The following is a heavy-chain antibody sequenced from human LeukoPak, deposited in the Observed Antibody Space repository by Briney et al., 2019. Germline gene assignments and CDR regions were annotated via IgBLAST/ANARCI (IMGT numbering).Heavy chain of an antibody. CDR2: INWNGGST. D-gene: IGHD3-16*02. V-gene: IGHV3-20*04. J-gene: IGHJ4*02. CDR1: GFTFDGYG. Sequence: PGGSLRLSCAASGFTFDGYGMSWVRQAPGKGLEWVSGINWNGGSTGYADSVKGRFTISRDNAKNSLYLQMNSLRAEDTALYYCARDGYYDYVWGSYRLFDYWGQGTLVTVSS. CDR3: ARDGYYDYVWGSYRLFDY.